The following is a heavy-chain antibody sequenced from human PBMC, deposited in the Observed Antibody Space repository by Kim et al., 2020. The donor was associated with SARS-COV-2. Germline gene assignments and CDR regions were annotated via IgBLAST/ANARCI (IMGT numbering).Heavy chain of an antibody. CDR2: GSST. V-gene: IGHV3-74*01. D-gene: IGHD3-10*01. Sequence: GSSTTYADSVKGRFTISRDNAKNTLYLQMNSLRAEDTAVYYCAMVFSRPLWGQGTLVTVSS. J-gene: IGHJ4*02. CDR3: AMVFSRPL.